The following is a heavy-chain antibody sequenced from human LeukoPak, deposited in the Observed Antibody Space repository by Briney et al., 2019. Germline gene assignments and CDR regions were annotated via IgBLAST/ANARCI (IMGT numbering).Heavy chain of an antibody. CDR2: IYPGDSDT. D-gene: IGHD6-19*01. CDR1: GYSFTSYW. CDR3: ARLISSGAHDPAFDI. J-gene: IGHJ3*02. V-gene: IGHV5-51*01. Sequence: GESLQISCKGSGYSFTSYWIGWVRQMPGKGLEWMGIIYPGDSDTRYSPSFQGHVTISADKSISTAYLQWSSVTASDTAMYYCARLISSGAHDPAFDICGQGTMVTVSS.